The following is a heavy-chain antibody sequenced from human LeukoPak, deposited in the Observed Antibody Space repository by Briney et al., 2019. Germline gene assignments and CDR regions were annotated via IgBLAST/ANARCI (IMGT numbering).Heavy chain of an antibody. D-gene: IGHD2-15*01. CDR2: ITDNGNTT. Sequence: GGSLRLSCAASGFTFSSYAMNWVRLSAGRGLEWVSAITDNGNTTYYADSVQGRLTISRDNSKSTLYLQMNSLGVEDTAVYYCATLRLSDHFDYWGLGTLVTVSS. CDR3: ATLRLSDHFDY. V-gene: IGHV3-23*05. J-gene: IGHJ4*02. CDR1: GFTFSSYA.